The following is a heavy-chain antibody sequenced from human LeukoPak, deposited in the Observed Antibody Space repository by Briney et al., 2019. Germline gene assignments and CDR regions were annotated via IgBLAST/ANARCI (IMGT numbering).Heavy chain of an antibody. J-gene: IGHJ4*02. CDR2: ISAYNGNT. Sequence: ASVKVSCKASGYTFTSYGISWVRQAPGQGLEWMGWISAYNGNTNYAQNLQGRVTMTTDTSTSTAYMELRSLRADDTAVYYCARDRCGYSYVRYWGQGTLVTVSS. CDR3: ARDRCGYSYVRY. V-gene: IGHV1-18*01. D-gene: IGHD5-18*01. CDR1: GYTFTSYG.